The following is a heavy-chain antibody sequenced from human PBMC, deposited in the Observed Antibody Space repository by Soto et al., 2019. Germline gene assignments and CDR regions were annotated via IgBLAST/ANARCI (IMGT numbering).Heavy chain of an antibody. D-gene: IGHD2-8*01. CDR2: IYYSGSA. Sequence: PSETLSLTCTVSGCSISTYYWSWIRQPPGKGLEWIGYIYYSGSASYNPSLKSRVTISLDTSKNQFSLRLSSVTAADTAVYYCARGGHCTNGVCSALDYWGQGTLVTVSS. CDR3: ARGGHCTNGVCSALDY. CDR1: GCSISTYY. J-gene: IGHJ4*02. V-gene: IGHV4-59*08.